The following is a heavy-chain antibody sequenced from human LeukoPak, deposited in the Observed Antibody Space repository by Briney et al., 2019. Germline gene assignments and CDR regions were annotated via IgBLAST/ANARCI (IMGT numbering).Heavy chain of an antibody. CDR2: INPSGGST. CDR3: ARTGYSSSWYRNYHYYYYMDV. J-gene: IGHJ6*03. CDR1: GYTFTGYY. D-gene: IGHD6-13*01. V-gene: IGHV1-46*01. Sequence: ASVKVSCKASGYTFTGYYMHWVRQAPGQGLEWMGIINPSGGSTSYAQKFQGRVTMTRDMSTSTVYMELSSLRSEDTAVYYCARTGYSSSWYRNYHYYYYMDVWGKGTTVTVSS.